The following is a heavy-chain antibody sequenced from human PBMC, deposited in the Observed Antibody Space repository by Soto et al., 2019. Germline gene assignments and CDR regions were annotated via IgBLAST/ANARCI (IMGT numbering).Heavy chain of an antibody. V-gene: IGHV3-53*05. Sequence: GGSLRLSCAASGFTVNNNHMSWVRQAPGKGLEWVSIIYSGGTTYYADSVKGRFTISRDNSKNTLYLQMTSLRAEDTAVYYCAKLSGSVSYYNVRSGGHFDYSGQGTLGTGSS. CDR2: IYSGGTT. D-gene: IGHD3-10*01. CDR1: GFTVNNNH. CDR3: AKLSGSVSYYNVRSGGHFDY. J-gene: IGHJ4*02.